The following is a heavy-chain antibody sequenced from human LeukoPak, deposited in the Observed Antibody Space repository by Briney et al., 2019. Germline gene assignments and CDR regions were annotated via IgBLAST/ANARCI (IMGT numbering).Heavy chain of an antibody. D-gene: IGHD3-10*01. CDR2: IKQDGSEK. CDR1: GGSISSSRHY. V-gene: IGHV3-7*01. CDR3: ARRSGSYSADFDF. Sequence: ETLSLTCTVSGGSISSSRHYWGWIRQTPGKGLEWVANIKQDGSEKQYADSVKGRFTISRDNAKKSLYLQMNSLRAEDTAVYYCARRSGSYSADFDFWGQRTLVTVSS. J-gene: IGHJ4*02.